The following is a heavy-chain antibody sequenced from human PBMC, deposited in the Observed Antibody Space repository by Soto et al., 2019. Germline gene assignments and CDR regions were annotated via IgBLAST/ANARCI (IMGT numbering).Heavy chain of an antibody. D-gene: IGHD5-18*01. Sequence: PGGSLRLACAASGFTFSTYSMNWVRQAPGKGLEWVSSISSSSSYIYYADSVKGRFTISRDNAKNSLYLQMNSLRAEDTAVYYCARAGGAAMVLRSRYYCGMDVWGQGTTVTVSS. CDR2: ISSSSSYI. V-gene: IGHV3-21*01. CDR3: ARAGGAAMVLRSRYYCGMDV. CDR1: GFTFSTYS. J-gene: IGHJ6*02.